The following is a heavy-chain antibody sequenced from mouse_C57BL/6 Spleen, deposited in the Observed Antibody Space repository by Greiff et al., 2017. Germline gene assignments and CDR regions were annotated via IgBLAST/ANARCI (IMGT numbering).Heavy chain of an antibody. CDR3: TMEHDYDDYFDY. CDR2: IHPSDSAT. D-gene: IGHD2-4*01. J-gene: IGHJ2*01. CDR1: GYTFTSYW. Sequence: QVQLQQPGAELVKPGASVKVSCKASGYTFTSYWMHWVKQRPGPGLEWIGRIHPSDSATNYNQKFKGKATLTVDKSSSTAYMQLSSLTSEASAVYYGTMEHDYDDYFDYWGQGTTLTVSS. V-gene: IGHV1-74*01.